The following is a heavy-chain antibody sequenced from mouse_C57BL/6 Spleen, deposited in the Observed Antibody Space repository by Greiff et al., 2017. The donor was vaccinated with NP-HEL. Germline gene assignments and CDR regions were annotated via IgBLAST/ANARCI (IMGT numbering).Heavy chain of an antibody. CDR3: ARGSHGAMDY. CDR2: ISSGSSTI. Sequence: EVQLQESGGGLVKPGGSLKLSCAASGFTFSDYGMHWVRQAPEKGLEWVAYISSGSSTIYYADTVKGRFTISRDNAKNTLFLQMTSLRSEDTAMYYCARGSHGAMDYWGQGTSVTVSS. V-gene: IGHV5-17*01. CDR1: GFTFSDYG. J-gene: IGHJ4*01.